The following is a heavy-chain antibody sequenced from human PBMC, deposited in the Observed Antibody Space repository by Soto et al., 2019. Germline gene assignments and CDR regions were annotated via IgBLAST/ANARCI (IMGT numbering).Heavy chain of an antibody. CDR2: INPNNGVT. J-gene: IGHJ4*02. CDR3: AAAAIPVAGRHPDF. Sequence: ASVKVSCKASGYMFTGCDFHWVRQAPGQGLEWMGWINPNNGVTTYAKNFQGRVTMTRDSSISTAYMELSSLRSDDTAVYFCAAAAIPVAGRHPDFWGQGTVVTVSS. D-gene: IGHD6-19*01. V-gene: IGHV1-2*02. CDR1: GYMFTGCD.